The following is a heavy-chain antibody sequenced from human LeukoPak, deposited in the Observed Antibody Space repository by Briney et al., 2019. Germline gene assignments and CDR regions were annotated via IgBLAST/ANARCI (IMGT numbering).Heavy chain of an antibody. V-gene: IGHV3-9*01. CDR2: ISWNSGSI. Sequence: GGSLRLSCAASGFTFDDYAMHWVRQAPGKGLEWVSGISWNSGSIGYADSVKGRFTISRDNSKNTLYLQMNSLRAEDTAVYYCARDNRLDYWGQGTLVTVSS. J-gene: IGHJ4*02. CDR1: GFTFDDYA. CDR3: ARDNRLDY.